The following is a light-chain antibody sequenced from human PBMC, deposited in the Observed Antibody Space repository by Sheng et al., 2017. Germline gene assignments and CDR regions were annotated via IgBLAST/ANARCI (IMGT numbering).Light chain of an antibody. J-gene: IGLJ2*01. CDR3: QAWDGNTVV. Sequence: SYELTQPPSVSVSPGQTASISCSGNTLGSKFVSWYQQKSGQSPMLVIYQNTKRPSGIPERFSGSNSGNIATLTISGTQALDEADYYCQAWDGNTVVFGGGTKTDHP. V-gene: IGLV3-1*01. CDR2: QNT. CDR1: TLGSKF.